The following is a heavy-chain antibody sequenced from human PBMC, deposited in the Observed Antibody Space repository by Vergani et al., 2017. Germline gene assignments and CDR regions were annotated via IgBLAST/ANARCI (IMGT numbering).Heavy chain of an antibody. CDR2: IYYSWST. J-gene: IGHJ5*02. CDR3: ERCGPYSSSPWGWFDP. V-gene: IGHV4-59*01. Sequence: QVQLQESGPGLVKPSETLSLTCTVSGGSISSYYWSWIRQPPGKGLDWIGYIYYSWSTNYNPSLKSRVTISVDTSKNQFYLKLSSVTAADTAVYDCERCGPYSSSPWGWFDPWGQGTLVTVSS. D-gene: IGHD6-6*01. CDR1: GGSISSYY.